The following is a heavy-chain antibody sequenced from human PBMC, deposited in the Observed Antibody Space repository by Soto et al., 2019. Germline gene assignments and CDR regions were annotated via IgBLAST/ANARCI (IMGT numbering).Heavy chain of an antibody. Sequence: QVQLVESGGGVVQPGRSLRLSCAASGFTFSSYGMHWVRQAPGKGLEWVAVIWYDGSNKYYADSVKGRFTISRDNSKNPLYLQMNSLRAEDTAVYYCARDRWVRDRVEQQLADFGDTQYYYYGMDVWGQGTTVTVSS. CDR3: ARDRWVRDRVEQQLADFGDTQYYYYGMDV. CDR1: GFTFSSYG. J-gene: IGHJ6*02. V-gene: IGHV3-33*01. CDR2: IWYDGSNK. D-gene: IGHD6-13*01.